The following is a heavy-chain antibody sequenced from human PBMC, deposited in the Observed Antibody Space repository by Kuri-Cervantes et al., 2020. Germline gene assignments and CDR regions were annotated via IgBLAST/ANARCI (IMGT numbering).Heavy chain of an antibody. V-gene: IGHV3-21*01. J-gene: IGHJ4*02. D-gene: IGHD3-22*01. CDR1: GFTFSSYS. CDR2: ISSSSSYI. Sequence: GGSLRLSCAASGFTFSSYSMNWVRQAPGKGLEWVSSISSSSSYIYYADSVKGRFTISRDNSKNTLYLQMNSLRAEDTAVYYCARGPDSSGYYPPYFDYWGQGTLVTVSS. CDR3: ARGPDSSGYYPPYFDY.